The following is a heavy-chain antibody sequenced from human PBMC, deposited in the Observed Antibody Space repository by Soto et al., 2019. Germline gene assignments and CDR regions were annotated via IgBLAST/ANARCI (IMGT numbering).Heavy chain of an antibody. CDR3: ARDSSIAAPFDY. Sequence: QVQLVESGGGVVQPGRSLRLSCAASGFTFSSYGMHWVRQAPGKGLEWVAVIWYDGSNKYYADSVKGRFTISRDNSKNTLYLQMNSLRAEDTAVYYCARDSSIAAPFDYWVQGTLVTVSS. CDR1: GFTFSSYG. D-gene: IGHD6-6*01. CDR2: IWYDGSNK. J-gene: IGHJ4*02. V-gene: IGHV3-33*01.